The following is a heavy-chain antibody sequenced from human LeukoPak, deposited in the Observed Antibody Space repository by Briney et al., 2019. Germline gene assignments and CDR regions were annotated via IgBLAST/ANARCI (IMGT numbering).Heavy chain of an antibody. D-gene: IGHD3-22*01. CDR3: TLDYYDSNYFDY. CDR2: MNPNSGNT. Sequence: ASVKVSCKASGYTFTSYDINWVRQATGQGLEWMGWMNPNSGNTGYAQKFQGRATMTRNTSISTAYMELSSLRSEDTAVYYCTLDYYDSNYFDYWGQGTLVTVSS. V-gene: IGHV1-8*01. J-gene: IGHJ4*02. CDR1: GYTFTSYD.